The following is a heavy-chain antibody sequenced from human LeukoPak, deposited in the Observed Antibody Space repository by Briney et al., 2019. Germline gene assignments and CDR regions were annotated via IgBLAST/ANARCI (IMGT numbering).Heavy chain of an antibody. CDR3: ARDLGYDFWSGGYYFDY. Sequence: SETLSLTCTASGGSISSYYWSWIRQPAGKGLEWIGRIYTSGSTNYNPSLKSRVTMSVDTSKNQFSLKLSSVTAADTAVYYCARDLGYDFWSGGYYFDYWGQGTLVTVSS. D-gene: IGHD3-3*01. V-gene: IGHV4-4*07. J-gene: IGHJ4*02. CDR1: GGSISSYY. CDR2: IYTSGST.